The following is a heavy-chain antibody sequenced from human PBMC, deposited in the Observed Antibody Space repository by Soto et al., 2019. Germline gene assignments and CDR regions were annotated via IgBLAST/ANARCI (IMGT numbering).Heavy chain of an antibody. D-gene: IGHD6-13*01. V-gene: IGHV1-2*02. Sequence: ASVKVSCKASGYTFTGYYMHWVRQAPGQGLEWMGWINPNSGGTNYAQKFQGRVTMTRDTSISTAYMELSRLRSDDTAVYYCARDRRIEIRQLVLYWFDPWGQGTLVTVSS. CDR3: ARDRRIEIRQLVLYWFDP. CDR1: GYTFTGYY. J-gene: IGHJ5*02. CDR2: INPNSGGT.